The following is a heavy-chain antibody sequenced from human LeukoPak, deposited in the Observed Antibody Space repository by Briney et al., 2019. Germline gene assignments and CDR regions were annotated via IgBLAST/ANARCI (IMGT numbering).Heavy chain of an antibody. D-gene: IGHD3-10*01. V-gene: IGHV1-8*01. CDR2: MNPNSGNT. CDR3: ARGQEWWTPEMYYYGSGSYYTENDY. CDR1: GYTFTSYD. J-gene: IGHJ4*02. Sequence: ASVKVSCKASGYTFTSYDINWVRQATGQGLEWMGWMNPNSGNTGYAQKFQGRVTMTRNTSISTAYMELSSLRSEDTAVYYCARGQEWWTPEMYYYGSGSYYTENDYWVQGTLVTVSS.